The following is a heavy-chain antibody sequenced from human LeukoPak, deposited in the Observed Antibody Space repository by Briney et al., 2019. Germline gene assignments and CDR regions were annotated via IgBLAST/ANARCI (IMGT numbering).Heavy chain of an antibody. J-gene: IGHJ3*02. CDR1: GGSFSGYY. Sequence: SETLSLTCAVYGGSFSGYYWSWTRQPPGKVLEWIGEINHSGSTNYNPSLKSRVTISVDTSKNQFSLKLSSVTAADTAVYYCARRNRAYSSGWYGIWGQGTMVTVSS. D-gene: IGHD6-19*01. CDR2: INHSGST. CDR3: ARRNRAYSSGWYGI. V-gene: IGHV4-34*01.